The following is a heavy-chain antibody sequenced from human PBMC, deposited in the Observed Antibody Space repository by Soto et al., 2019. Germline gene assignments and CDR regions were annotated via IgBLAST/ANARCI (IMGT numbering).Heavy chain of an antibody. CDR3: ARGQRGLLLWFGETYYGMDV. V-gene: IGHV4-34*01. CDR1: GGSFSGYY. D-gene: IGHD3-10*01. CDR2: INHSGST. Sequence: QVQLQQWGAGLLKPSETLSLTCAVYGGSFSGYYWSWIRQPPGKGLEWIGEINHSGSTNYNPSLKSRVTISVDTSKNQFSLKLSSVTAADTAVYYCARGQRGLLLWFGETYYGMDVWGQGTTVTVSS. J-gene: IGHJ6*02.